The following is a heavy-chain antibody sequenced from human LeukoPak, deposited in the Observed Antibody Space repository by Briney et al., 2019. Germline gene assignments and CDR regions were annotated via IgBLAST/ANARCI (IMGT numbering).Heavy chain of an antibody. V-gene: IGHV4-39*01. Sequence: SETLSLTCTVSGGSISSSGYYWGWIRQPPGKGVEWSASIYYSGSTYYNPSLKSRVTISVDTSKNQLSLKLSSLTSADTAVYYCARHEYSGSYYGLSWFDPWGQGTLVTVSS. CDR2: IYYSGST. J-gene: IGHJ5*02. CDR3: ARHEYSGSYYGLSWFDP. CDR1: GGSISSSGYY. D-gene: IGHD1-26*01.